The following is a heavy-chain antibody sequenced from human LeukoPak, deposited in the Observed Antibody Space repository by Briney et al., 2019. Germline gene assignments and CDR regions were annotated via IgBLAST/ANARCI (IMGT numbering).Heavy chain of an antibody. J-gene: IGHJ4*02. V-gene: IGHV3-30*02. CDR3: ARAEVRGAHYKSLDY. D-gene: IGHD3-10*01. CDR2: IRYDGSNK. CDR1: GFAFSSYG. Sequence: GGSLRLSCAASGFAFSSYGMHWVRQAPGKGLEWVAFIRYDGSNKYYADSVKGRFTISRDNSKNTLYLQMNSLRAEDTAVYYCARAEVRGAHYKSLDYWGQGTLVTVSS.